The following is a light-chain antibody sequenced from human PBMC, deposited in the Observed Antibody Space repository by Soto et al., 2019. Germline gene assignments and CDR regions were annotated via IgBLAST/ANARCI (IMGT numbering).Light chain of an antibody. V-gene: IGLV2-14*01. J-gene: IGLJ2*01. CDR1: SSDVGGYNY. CDR2: DVS. Sequence: QSALTQPASVSGSPGQSITISCTGTSSDVGGYNYVSWYQQHPGKAPKLMIYDVSNRPSGVSNRFSGSKSGNTASLTLSGLQAEDEADYSCSSYTSSSTLLFGGGTKLTVL. CDR3: SSYTSSSTLL.